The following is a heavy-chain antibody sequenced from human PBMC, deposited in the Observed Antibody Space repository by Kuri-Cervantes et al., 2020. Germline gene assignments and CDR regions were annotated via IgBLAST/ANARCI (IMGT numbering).Heavy chain of an antibody. V-gene: IGHV3-23*01. CDR2: MSNSGYNT. J-gene: IGHJ4*02. CDR1: GFTFSSYD. D-gene: IGHD2-15*01. Sequence: GGSLRLSCAASGFTFSSYDMNWVRQAPGKGLEWVSTMSNSGYNTYYADSVKGRFTISRDNSKNTLSLQMDSLRAEDTAVYYCAKGGWLDHWGQGTLVTVSS. CDR3: AKGGWLDH.